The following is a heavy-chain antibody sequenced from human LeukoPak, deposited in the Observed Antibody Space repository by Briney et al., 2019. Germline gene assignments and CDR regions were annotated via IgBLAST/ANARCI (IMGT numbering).Heavy chain of an antibody. CDR1: KMTCRTYA. Sequence: VVPLRLTCADSKMTCRTYAKISVRAAPLKKLEWVSSISGDGGSTYYAESVKGRFTISRDNSKNTLYLQMNSLRAEDTAVYYCAKRPDCSTTNCFRFEYWGQGTLVTVSS. CDR2: ISGDGGST. J-gene: IGHJ4*02. CDR3: AKRPDCSTTNCFRFEY. V-gene: IGHV3-23*01. D-gene: IGHD2-2*01.